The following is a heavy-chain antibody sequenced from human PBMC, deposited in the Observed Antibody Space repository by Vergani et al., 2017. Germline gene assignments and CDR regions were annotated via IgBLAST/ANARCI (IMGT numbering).Heavy chain of an antibody. J-gene: IGHJ6*03. V-gene: IGHV6-1*01. CDR3: ARDRGDPSFGYYYMDV. Sequence: QVQLQQSGPGLVKPSQTLSLTCAISGDSVSSNSAAWNWIRQSPSRGLEWLGRTYYRSKWYNEYAVSVKSRITINPYTSKNQFSLHLNSVTPEDTAVYYXARDRGDPSFGYYYMDVWGKGTTVTVSS. CDR1: GDSVSSNSAA. CDR2: TYYRSKWYN. D-gene: IGHD3-10*01.